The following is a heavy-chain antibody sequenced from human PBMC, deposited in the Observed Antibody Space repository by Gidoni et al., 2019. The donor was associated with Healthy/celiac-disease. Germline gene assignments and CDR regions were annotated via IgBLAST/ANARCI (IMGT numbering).Heavy chain of an antibody. V-gene: IGHV3-15*01. Sequence: EVQLVESGGGLVKPGGYLRLACAASGCTLSNARMSGVRQAPGKGLEWVGRIQSITDGGTTAYAAPVKGRFTISRDDSKNTLYLQMNSLKTEDTAVYYCTTGPVRGVIAGGLEWGDYWGQGTLVTVSS. CDR1: GCTLSNAR. CDR2: IQSITDGGTT. D-gene: IGHD3-10*01. J-gene: IGHJ4*02. CDR3: TTGPVRGVIAGGLEWGDY.